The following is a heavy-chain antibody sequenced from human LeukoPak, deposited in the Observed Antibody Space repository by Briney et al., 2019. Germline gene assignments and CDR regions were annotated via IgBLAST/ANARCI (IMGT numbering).Heavy chain of an antibody. D-gene: IGHD1-20*01. Sequence: ASVKVSCKASGYRFTDDYMHWVRRAPGQGLEWMGWINPGSGFTVYAQKFQGRVTMTRDTSISTAYMEVRRLRSDDTAVYYCAPTSEAYTSNWNVWGQGTLVTVSS. V-gene: IGHV1-2*02. CDR1: GYRFTDDY. J-gene: IGHJ4*02. CDR3: APTSEAYTSNWNV. CDR2: INPGSGFT.